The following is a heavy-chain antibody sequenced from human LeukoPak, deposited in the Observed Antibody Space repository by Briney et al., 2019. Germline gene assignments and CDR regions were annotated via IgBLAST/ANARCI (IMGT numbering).Heavy chain of an antibody. CDR2: ISSSGNTI. J-gene: IGHJ5*02. D-gene: IGHD4-23*01. CDR1: GFTFSSYE. Sequence: GGSLRLSCAASGFTFSSYEMNWVRQAPGKGLEWVSYISSSGNTIYYADSVKGRLTISRDNAKNSLYLQMNSLRVEDTAVYYCARLYGGTAFDPWGQGTLVTVSS. V-gene: IGHV3-48*03. CDR3: ARLYGGTAFDP.